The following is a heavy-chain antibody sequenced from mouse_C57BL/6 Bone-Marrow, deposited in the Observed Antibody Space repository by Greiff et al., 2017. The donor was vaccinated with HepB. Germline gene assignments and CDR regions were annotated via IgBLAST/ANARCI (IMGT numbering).Heavy chain of an antibody. V-gene: IGHV1-55*01. Sequence: QVQLQQSGAELVKPGASVKMSCKASGYTFTSYWITWVKQRPGQGLEWIGDIYPGSGSTNYNEKFKSKATLTVDTSSSTASMQLSSLTSEYSAVYYCARRRRYDYVFDYWGQGTTLTVSS. CDR3: ARRRRYDYVFDY. J-gene: IGHJ2*01. CDR2: IYPGSGST. D-gene: IGHD2-4*01. CDR1: GYTFTSYW.